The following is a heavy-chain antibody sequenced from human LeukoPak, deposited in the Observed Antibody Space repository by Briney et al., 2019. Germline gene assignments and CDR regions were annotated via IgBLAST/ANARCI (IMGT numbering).Heavy chain of an antibody. CDR1: GGTFSSYA. CDR2: IILIFATA. J-gene: IGHJ4*02. V-gene: IGHV1-69*13. Sequence: SVKVSCKASGGTFSSYAISWVRQAPGQGLEWMGGIILIFATASYAQKFQGRVTITADESTSTAYMELSSLRSEDTAVYYCARGPITTRSHFDYWGQGTLVTVSS. D-gene: IGHD3-22*01. CDR3: ARGPITTRSHFDY.